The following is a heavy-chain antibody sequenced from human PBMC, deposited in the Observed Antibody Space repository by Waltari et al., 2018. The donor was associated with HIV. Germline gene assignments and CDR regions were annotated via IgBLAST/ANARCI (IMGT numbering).Heavy chain of an antibody. CDR2: ISSSSSTI. V-gene: IGHV3-48*01. Sequence: GSLRLSCAASGFTFSSYSMNWVRQAPGKGLEWVSYISSSSSTIYYADSVKGRFTISRDNAKNSLYLQMNSLRAEDTAVYYCARVGGEEIRGYYFDYWGQGTLVTVSS. CDR3: ARVGGEEIRGYYFDY. J-gene: IGHJ4*02. CDR1: GFTFSSYS. D-gene: IGHD3-10*01.